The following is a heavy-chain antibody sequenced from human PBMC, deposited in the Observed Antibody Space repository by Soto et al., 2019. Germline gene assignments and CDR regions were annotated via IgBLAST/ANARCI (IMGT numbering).Heavy chain of an antibody. D-gene: IGHD3-10*01. J-gene: IGHJ4*02. V-gene: IGHV1-18*01. CDR2: IIAYNANT. Sequence: ENTKGRQAPGQGLEWMGWIIAYNANTDYAQKVQDRVTVNTDTPTSTAYMELRSLRSDDTAVYYCARSPINYGSGSYYIDYWGQGSLVTVSS. CDR1: E. CDR3: ARSPINYGSGSYYIDY.